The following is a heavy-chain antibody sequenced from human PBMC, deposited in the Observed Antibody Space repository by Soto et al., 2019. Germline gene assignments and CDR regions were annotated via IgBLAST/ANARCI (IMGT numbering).Heavy chain of an antibody. CDR1: GYTFTSYG. Sequence: AAVKVSCKASGYTFTSYGISWVRQAPGQGLEWMGWISAYNGNTNYAQKLQGRVTMTTDTSTSTAYMELRSLRSEDTAVYYCARKDYYDSGIYYFDYWGQGTLVTVSS. J-gene: IGHJ4*02. V-gene: IGHV1-18*01. D-gene: IGHD3-22*01. CDR2: ISAYNGNT. CDR3: ARKDYYDSGIYYFDY.